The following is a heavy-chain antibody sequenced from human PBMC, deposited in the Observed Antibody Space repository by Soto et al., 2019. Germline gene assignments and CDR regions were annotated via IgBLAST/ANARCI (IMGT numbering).Heavy chain of an antibody. V-gene: IGHV1-3*01. CDR2: INPGNGNT. CDR1: GYTFSNYV. D-gene: IGHD1-26*01. CDR3: ARHYYTEGGIDY. Sequence: ASVKVSCKASGYTFSNYVMHWVRQAPGQRPEWTGWINPGNGNTKYSQKFQGRVSLTRDTSATTAYMELSSLRSEDTAVYYCARHYYTEGGIDYWG. J-gene: IGHJ4*01.